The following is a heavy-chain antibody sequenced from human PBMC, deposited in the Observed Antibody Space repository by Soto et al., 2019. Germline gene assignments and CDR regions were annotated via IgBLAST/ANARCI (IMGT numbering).Heavy chain of an antibody. CDR2: ISAYNGNT. J-gene: IGHJ5*02. D-gene: IGHD1-26*01. V-gene: IGHV1-18*01. CDR3: ARVVGALGHWFDP. Sequence: QVQLVQSGAEVKKPGASVKVSCKASGYTFTSYGISWVRQAPGQGLELMGRISAYNGNTNYAQKLQGRVTMTTDTSTSTGYMELRSLRSDDTAVYYCARVVGALGHWFDPWGQGTLVTVSS. CDR1: GYTFTSYG.